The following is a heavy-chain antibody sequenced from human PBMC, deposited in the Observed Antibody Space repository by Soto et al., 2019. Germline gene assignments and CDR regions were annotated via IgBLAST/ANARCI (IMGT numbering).Heavy chain of an antibody. D-gene: IGHD6-6*01. CDR2: ISGSGGRT. V-gene: IGHV3-23*01. CDR3: AKEERIAARSFAFDF. J-gene: IGHJ3*01. CDR1: GFTFSSYA. Sequence: EVQLLESGGGLVQPGGSLRLSCAASGFTFSSYAMSWVRQAPGKGLEWVSAISGSGGRTYYADSVKGRFTISRDNSKNALYLQMNSMRAEDTVVYYCAKEERIAARSFAFDFWGQGTMVTVSS.